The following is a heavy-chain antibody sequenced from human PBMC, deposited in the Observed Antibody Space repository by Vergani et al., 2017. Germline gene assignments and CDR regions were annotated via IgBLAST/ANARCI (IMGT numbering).Heavy chain of an antibody. CDR3: AKMRQNWNSDDAD. CDR2: IGDSGDTT. D-gene: IGHD1-7*01. J-gene: IGHJ4*02. V-gene: IGHV3-23*01. Sequence: VQLLESGGGLVQPGGSLRLSCAVSGFTFSNFAMSWVRQAPGQGLEWVSSIGDSGDTTFYSKSVKGRFSISRENSKNTLYLQMNSLRAEDTAIYYCAKMRQNWNSDDADWGQGTLVTVSS. CDR1: GFTFSNFA.